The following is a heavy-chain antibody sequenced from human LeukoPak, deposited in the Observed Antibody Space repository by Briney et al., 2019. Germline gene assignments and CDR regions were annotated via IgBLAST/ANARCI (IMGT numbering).Heavy chain of an antibody. Sequence: GGSLRLSCAASGFTFSSYWMSWVRQAPGKGLEWVANIKQDGSEKYYVDSVKGRFTISRDNAKNSLYLQMNSLRAEDTAVYYCAKPAVGSRIVGATQGYYFDYWGQGTLVTVSS. V-gene: IGHV3-7*03. CDR3: AKPAVGSRIVGATQGYYFDY. D-gene: IGHD1-26*01. CDR2: IKQDGSEK. J-gene: IGHJ4*02. CDR1: GFTFSSYW.